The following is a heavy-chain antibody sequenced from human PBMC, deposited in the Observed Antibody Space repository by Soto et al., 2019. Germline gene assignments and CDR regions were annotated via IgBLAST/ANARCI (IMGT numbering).Heavy chain of an antibody. V-gene: IGHV5-10-1*01. Sequence: GESLKISCKGSGYSFAGYWITWVRQKPGKGLEGMGRIDPSDSQTYYSPSFRGHVTISVTKSITTVFLQWSSLRASDTAMYYCARQIYDSDTGPNFQYYFDSWGQGTPVTVSS. D-gene: IGHD3-22*01. CDR1: GYSFAGYW. CDR2: IDPSDSQT. J-gene: IGHJ4*02. CDR3: ARQIYDSDTGPNFQYYFDS.